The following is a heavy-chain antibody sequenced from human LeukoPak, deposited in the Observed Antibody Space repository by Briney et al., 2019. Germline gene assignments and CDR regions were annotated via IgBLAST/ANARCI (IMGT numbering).Heavy chain of an antibody. D-gene: IGHD2-2*02. V-gene: IGHV3-66*01. CDR2: IYSGGST. CDR3: ARVYDCSSTSCYTLHGMDV. CDR1: GFTVSTNY. J-gene: IGHJ6*02. Sequence: GGSLRLSCGASGFTVSTNYMSWVRQAPGKGLEWVSIIYSGGSTYYADSVKGRFTISRDNSKNTLYLQMNSLRAEDTAVYYCARVYDCSSTSCYTLHGMDVWGQGTTVTVSS.